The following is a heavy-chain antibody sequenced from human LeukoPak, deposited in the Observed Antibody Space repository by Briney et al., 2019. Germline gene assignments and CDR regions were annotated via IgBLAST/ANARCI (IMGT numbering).Heavy chain of an antibody. D-gene: IGHD4-17*01. V-gene: IGHV4-39*02. J-gene: IGHJ4*02. CDR1: GGSISSSSYY. CDR2: IYYGGST. Sequence: PSETLSLTFTVSGGSISSSSYYWGWIRQPPGKGLEWIGSIYYGGSTYYADSVKGRFTISRDNSKNSLYLQMNSLRAEDTALYYCAKGTDYGDYIGVNYWGQGTLVTVSS. CDR3: AKGTDYGDYIGVNY.